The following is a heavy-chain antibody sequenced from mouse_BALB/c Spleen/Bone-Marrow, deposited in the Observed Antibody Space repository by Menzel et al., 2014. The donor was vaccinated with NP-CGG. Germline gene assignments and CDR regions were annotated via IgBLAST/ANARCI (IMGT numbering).Heavy chain of an antibody. CDR1: GYTFTNYD. V-gene: IGHV1-77*01. Sequence: VQLQQSGAELVKPGASVKLSCKASGYTFTNYDINWVRQRPEQGLEWIGWIFSGNGSTNYNERFKGKATLTTDKSSSTAYMQLSRLTSEDSAVYFCARSNSISTATDYWGQGTTLTVSS. CDR3: ARSNSISTATDY. D-gene: IGHD1-2*01. CDR2: IFSGNGST. J-gene: IGHJ2*01.